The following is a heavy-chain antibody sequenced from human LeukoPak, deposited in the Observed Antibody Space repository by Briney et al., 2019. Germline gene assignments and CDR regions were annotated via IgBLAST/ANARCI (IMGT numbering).Heavy chain of an antibody. V-gene: IGHV4-59*12. CDR3: ARSAEYCSGGSCYSRAFDI. D-gene: IGHD2-15*01. J-gene: IGHJ3*02. Sequence: PSETLSLTCTVSGGSISSYYWSWIRQPPGKGLEWIGYIYYSGSTNYNPSLKSRVTISVDTSKNQFSLKLSSVTAADTAVYYCARSAEYCSGGSCYSRAFDIWGQGTMVTVSS. CDR2: IYYSGST. CDR1: GGSISSYY.